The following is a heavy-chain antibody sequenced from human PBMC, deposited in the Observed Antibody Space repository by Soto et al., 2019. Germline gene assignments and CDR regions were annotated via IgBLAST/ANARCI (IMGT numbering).Heavy chain of an antibody. CDR3: ARDSAVPAAMHDNNWFDP. J-gene: IGHJ5*02. CDR1: GFTFSSYG. V-gene: IGHV3-33*01. D-gene: IGHD2-2*01. CDR2: IWYDGSNK. Sequence: GGSLRLSCAASGFTFSSYGMHWVRQAPGKGLEWVAVIWYDGSNKYYADSVKGRFTISRDNSKNTLYLQMNSLRAEDTAVYYCARDSAVPAAMHDNNWFDPWGQGTLVTVSS.